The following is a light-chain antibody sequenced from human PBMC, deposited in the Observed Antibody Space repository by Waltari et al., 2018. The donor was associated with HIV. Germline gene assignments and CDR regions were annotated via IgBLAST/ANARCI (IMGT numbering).Light chain of an antibody. CDR2: EVN. Sequence: QSALTQPASVSGSPGQSITISCTGTSSDVGGYQYVSWYQQLPGKAPKVIIYEVNNRPSGVSNRFSGSKSGNTASLTIAGLQAEDEADYYCSSYTSSSTLVFGEGTKLIVL. CDR3: SSYTSSSTLV. V-gene: IGLV2-14*01. CDR1: SSDVGGYQY. J-gene: IGLJ2*01.